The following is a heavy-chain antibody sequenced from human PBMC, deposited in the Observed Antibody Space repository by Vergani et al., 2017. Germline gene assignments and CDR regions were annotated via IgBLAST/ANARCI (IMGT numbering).Heavy chain of an antibody. CDR3: VRGGLATIYNWFDP. CDR1: GFSFNSYW. Sequence: DVHLAESGGGFFQPGGSLRLSCSASGFSFNSYWMHWVRQVPGKGLLWVSRIKSDGSITAYADSVKGRFTISRDNAQNTLYLQMNSLRADDTAVYYCVRGGLATIYNWFDPWGQGTRVTVSS. D-gene: IGHD5-24*01. J-gene: IGHJ5*01. CDR2: IKSDGSIT. V-gene: IGHV3-74*03.